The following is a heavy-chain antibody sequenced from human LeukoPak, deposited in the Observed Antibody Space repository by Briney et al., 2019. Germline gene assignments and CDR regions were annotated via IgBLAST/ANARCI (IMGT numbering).Heavy chain of an antibody. V-gene: IGHV3-74*01. CDR2: IKSDGSTT. Sequence: GGALRFSCAASGFTFSSYWMHWVRQAPGKGLVRVSRIKSDGSTTTYADSVKGRFTISRDNAKNTLYLQMNSLSAEDTAVYYCARSMSGSREFWGQGTLVIVSS. J-gene: IGHJ4*02. CDR1: GFTFSSYW. CDR3: ARSMSGSREF. D-gene: IGHD1-26*01.